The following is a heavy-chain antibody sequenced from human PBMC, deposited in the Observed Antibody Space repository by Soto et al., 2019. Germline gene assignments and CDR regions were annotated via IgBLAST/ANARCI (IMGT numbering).Heavy chain of an antibody. J-gene: IGHJ4*02. D-gene: IGHD1-26*01. CDR1: GYTFTSYG. Sequence: ASVKVSCKASGYTFTSYGISWVRQAPGQSLEWMGWINAGNGNTKYSQKFQGRVTITRDTSASTAYMELRSLRSDDTAVYYCARDAAVGLFDYWGQGTLVTVSS. CDR2: INAGNGNT. CDR3: ARDAAVGLFDY. V-gene: IGHV1-18*01.